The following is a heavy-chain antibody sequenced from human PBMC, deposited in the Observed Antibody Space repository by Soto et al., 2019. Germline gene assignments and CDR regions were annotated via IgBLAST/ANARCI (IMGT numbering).Heavy chain of an antibody. CDR1: GYTSISNG. D-gene: IGHD4-17*01. CDR3: ATEIDGTKVTRLAD. CDR2: IHANNGNT. Sequence: ASVQVSCKASGYTSISNGISWVRQAPGQRFEWMGWIHANNGNTKYSQQLQGRVTITRDTSASTAYMKLSSLRSEDTTMYYCATEIDGTKVTRLADWGQGSLVTVS. V-gene: IGHV1-18*01. J-gene: IGHJ4*02.